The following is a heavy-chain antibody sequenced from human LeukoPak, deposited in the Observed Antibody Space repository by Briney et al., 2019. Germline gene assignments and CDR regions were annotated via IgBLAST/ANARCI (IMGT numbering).Heavy chain of an antibody. D-gene: IGHD6-6*01. CDR1: GYSFSYFG. CDR2: INPNSGGT. Sequence: GASVKVSCKASGYSFSYFGINWVRQAPGQGLEWMGWINPNSGGTNYAQKFQGRVTMTRDTSISTAYMELSRLRSDDTAVYYCARLEYSSSSYYFDYWGQGTLVTVSS. V-gene: IGHV1-2*02. CDR3: ARLEYSSSSYYFDY. J-gene: IGHJ4*02.